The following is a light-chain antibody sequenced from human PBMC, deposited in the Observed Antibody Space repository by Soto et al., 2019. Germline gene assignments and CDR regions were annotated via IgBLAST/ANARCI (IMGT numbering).Light chain of an antibody. CDR1: SSDVGGYNY. Sequence: QSALTQPASVSGSPGQSITISCTGTSSDVGGYNYVSWYQQHPGKAPKLMIYDVSNWPSGVSNRFSGSKSGNTASLTISGLQAEDEADYYCSSYTSSPLYVFGTGTKLTVL. CDR3: SSYTSSPLYV. J-gene: IGLJ1*01. CDR2: DVS. V-gene: IGLV2-14*01.